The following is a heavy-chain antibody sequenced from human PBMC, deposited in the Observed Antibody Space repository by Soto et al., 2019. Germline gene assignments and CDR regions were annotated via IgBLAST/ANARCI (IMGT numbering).Heavy chain of an antibody. D-gene: IGHD3-16*02. V-gene: IGHV3-23*01. J-gene: IGHJ3*02. CDR2: IRGSGGST. CDR1: GFTFSSYA. Sequence: EVQLLESGGGLVQPGGSLRLSCAASGFTFSSYAMSWVRQAPGKGLEWVSTIRGSGGSTYYADSVKGRFTISRDNSKNTMYLQMNSLSAEYTAGYYCAKDHYDYIWGSDRYVDAFDIWGQGTMVTVSS. CDR3: AKDHYDYIWGSDRYVDAFDI.